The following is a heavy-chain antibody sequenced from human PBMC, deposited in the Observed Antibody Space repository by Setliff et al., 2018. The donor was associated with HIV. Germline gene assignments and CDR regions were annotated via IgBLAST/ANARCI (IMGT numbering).Heavy chain of an antibody. CDR2: ISSDGSNK. CDR1: GFIFSNYA. Sequence: LRLSCAASGFIFSNYAMHWVRQAPGKGLEWVALISSDGSNKYYVDSVKGRFTISRDSSTNTLFLQMNSLRIEDTAVYYCAKEVLNVLEDPYLDVWGRGTTVTVSS. CDR3: AKEVLNVLEDPYLDV. J-gene: IGHJ6*03. V-gene: IGHV3-30*18. D-gene: IGHD2-8*01.